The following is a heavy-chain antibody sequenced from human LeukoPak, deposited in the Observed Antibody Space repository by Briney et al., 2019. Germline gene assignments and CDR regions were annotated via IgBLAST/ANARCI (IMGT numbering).Heavy chain of an antibody. Sequence: KSGGSLRLSCAASGFTFSSYAMSWVRQAPGKGLEWVSSISSSSSYIYYADSVKGRFTISRDNAKNSLYLQMNSLRAEDTAVYYCARVGATTPKAFDIWGQGTMVTVSS. CDR3: ARVGATTPKAFDI. V-gene: IGHV3-21*01. CDR2: ISSSSSYI. J-gene: IGHJ3*02. D-gene: IGHD1-26*01. CDR1: GFTFSSYA.